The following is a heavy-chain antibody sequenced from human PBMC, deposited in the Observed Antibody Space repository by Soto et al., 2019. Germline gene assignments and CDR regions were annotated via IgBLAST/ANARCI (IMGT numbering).Heavy chain of an antibody. Sequence: LGESLKISCKGSGYSFTSYWIGWVRQMPGKGLEWMGIIYPGDSDTRYSPSFQGQVTISADTSISTAYLQWTSLKASDTAMYYCARTSAAGKYYYGMDVWGQGTTVTVSS. CDR3: ARTSAAGKYYYGMDV. D-gene: IGHD6-13*01. V-gene: IGHV5-51*01. J-gene: IGHJ6*02. CDR2: IYPGDSDT. CDR1: GYSFTSYW.